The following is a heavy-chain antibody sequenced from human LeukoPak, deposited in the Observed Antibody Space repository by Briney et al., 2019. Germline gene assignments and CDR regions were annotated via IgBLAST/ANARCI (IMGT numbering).Heavy chain of an antibody. D-gene: IGHD6-19*01. Sequence: PGGSLRLSCAASGFTFSSYGMSWVRQAPGKGLEWVSAISGSGGSTYYADSVKGRFTISRDNSKNTLYLQMNSLRAEDTAVYYCAKALGHSSGWYDRYFDYWGQGTLVTVSS. CDR2: ISGSGGST. J-gene: IGHJ4*02. CDR1: GFTFSSYG. V-gene: IGHV3-23*01. CDR3: AKALGHSSGWYDRYFDY.